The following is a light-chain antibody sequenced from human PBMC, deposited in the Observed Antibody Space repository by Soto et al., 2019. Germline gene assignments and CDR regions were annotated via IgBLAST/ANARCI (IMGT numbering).Light chain of an antibody. CDR3: CSYAGSTTVV. CDR2: EAS. Sequence: QSALTQPASVSGSPGQSITISCTGTSSDVGSYNLVSWSQQHTGKAPKGMIYEASKRPSGVSNRFSGSKSGNTASLKISGLQAEDEADYYCCSYAGSTTVVFGGGTKLTVL. J-gene: IGLJ2*01. CDR1: SSDVGSYNL. V-gene: IGLV2-23*01.